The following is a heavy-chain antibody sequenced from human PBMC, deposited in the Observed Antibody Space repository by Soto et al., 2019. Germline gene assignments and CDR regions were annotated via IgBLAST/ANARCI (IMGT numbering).Heavy chain of an antibody. CDR1: GFTFNDYW. J-gene: IGHJ4*02. V-gene: IGHV3-7*05. CDR2: IKYDGAEK. CDR3: ARDGVAPGLYFDH. D-gene: IGHD3-10*01. Sequence: EVQLAEAGGGLVQWGGSLRLSCAASGFTFNDYWMNWVRQAPGKGLEWVASIKYDGAEKTYVDSVKGRFTISRDNPKNSVYLQMASLRAEDTAVSYCARDGVAPGLYFDHWGQGTPVTVSS.